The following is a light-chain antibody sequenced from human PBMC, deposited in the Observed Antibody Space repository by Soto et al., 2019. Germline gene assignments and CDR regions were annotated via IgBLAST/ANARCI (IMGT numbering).Light chain of an antibody. Sequence: DIQMTQSPSTLSASVGDRVTITCRASQSISSWLAWYQQKPGKAPRLLIYKASSLESGVPSRFSGSGSGTEFTLTISSLQPDVFATYYCEQYNSLYIFGQGTKLEIK. CDR3: EQYNSLYI. CDR1: QSISSW. J-gene: IGKJ2*01. CDR2: KAS. V-gene: IGKV1-5*03.